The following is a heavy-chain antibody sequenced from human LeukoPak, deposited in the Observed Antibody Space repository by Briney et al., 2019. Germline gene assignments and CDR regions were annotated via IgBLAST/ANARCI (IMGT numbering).Heavy chain of an antibody. CDR2: IDWDDDK. V-gene: IGHV2-70*11. Sequence: ASGPALVKPTQTLTLTCTFSGFSLSTSGMCVSWIRQPPGKALEWLARIDWDDDKYYSTSLKTRLTISKDTSKNQVVLTMTNMDPVDTATYYCARILSGSCLGDYWGQGTLVTVSS. CDR3: ARILSGSCLGDY. D-gene: IGHD1-26*01. CDR1: GFSLSTSGMC. J-gene: IGHJ4*02.